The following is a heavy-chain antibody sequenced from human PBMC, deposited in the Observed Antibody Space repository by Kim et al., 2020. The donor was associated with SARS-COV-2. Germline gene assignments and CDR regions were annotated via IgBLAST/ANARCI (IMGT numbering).Heavy chain of an antibody. Sequence: SETLSLTCAVYGGSFSDYYWSWIRQPPGKGLEWIGEINHSGSTNYNPSLKSRVTLSVDTSKNQFSLKVNSVTAADTAVYYCARERSYYDYISGSYRYVDFDYWGQGTLVTVSS. CDR1: GGSFSDYY. CDR2: INHSGST. V-gene: IGHV4-34*01. D-gene: IGHD3-16*02. CDR3: ARERSYYDYISGSYRYVDFDY. J-gene: IGHJ4*02.